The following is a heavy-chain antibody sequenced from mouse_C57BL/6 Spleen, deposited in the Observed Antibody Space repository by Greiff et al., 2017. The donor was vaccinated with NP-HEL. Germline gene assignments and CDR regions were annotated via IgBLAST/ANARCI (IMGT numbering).Heavy chain of an antibody. D-gene: IGHD1-1*01. CDR3: ARSILLGSSPTAMDY. CDR1: GYTFTSYG. V-gene: IGHV1-81*01. CDR2: IYPRSGNT. Sequence: VQLQESGAELARPGASVKLSCKASGYTFTSYGISWVKQRTGQGLEWIGEIYPRSGNTYYNEKFKGKATLTADKSSSTAYMELRSLTSEDSAVYFCARSILLGSSPTAMDYWGQGTSVTVSS. J-gene: IGHJ4*01.